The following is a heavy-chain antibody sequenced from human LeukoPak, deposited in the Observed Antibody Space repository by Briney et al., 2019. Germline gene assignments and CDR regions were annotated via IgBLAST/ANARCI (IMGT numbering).Heavy chain of an antibody. CDR2: ISSSGSTI. V-gene: IGHV3-11*01. CDR1: GFTFSDCY. J-gene: IGHJ2*01. CDR3: ARVYSVHWYFDL. Sequence: GGSLRLSCAASGFTFSDCYMSWIRQAPGKGLEWVSYISSSGSTIYYADSVKGRFTISRDNAKNSLYLQMNSLRAEDTAVYYCARVYSVHWYFDLWGRGTLVTVSS. D-gene: IGHD2-15*01.